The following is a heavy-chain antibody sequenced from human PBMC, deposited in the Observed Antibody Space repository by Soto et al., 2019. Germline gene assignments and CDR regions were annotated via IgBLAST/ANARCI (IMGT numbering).Heavy chain of an antibody. CDR1: ELNFSGSA. CDR2: IRSRANNYAT. J-gene: IGHJ6*02. D-gene: IGHD4-17*01. V-gene: IGHV3-73*02. CDR3: ARGQQAAIGDYYHHGRDG. Sequence: EVRLVESGGGLVQPGGSLKLSCAASELNFSGSAIHWVRQAPGKGLEWVGRIRSRANNYATSSGESVRGRFTFFRDDSKNMAYLQMNTLKTEDTSIYYCARGQQAAIGDYYHHGRDGWGQGTSVTVPS.